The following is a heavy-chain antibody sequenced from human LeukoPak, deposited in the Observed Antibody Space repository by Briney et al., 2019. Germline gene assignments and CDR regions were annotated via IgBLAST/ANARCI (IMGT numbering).Heavy chain of an antibody. D-gene: IGHD3-22*01. V-gene: IGHV3-21*01. J-gene: IGHJ3*02. Sequence: GGSLRPSCAASGFTFSSYTMNWVRQAPGKGLEWVSSISSTSGYTYYADSVKGRFTNSRDNAKRSLELHMSSLRVEDTAVYYCATTHHYYDSSGFYYSSDAFDIWGQGTMVTVSS. CDR1: GFTFSSYT. CDR3: ATTHHYYDSSGFYYSSDAFDI. CDR2: ISSTSGYT.